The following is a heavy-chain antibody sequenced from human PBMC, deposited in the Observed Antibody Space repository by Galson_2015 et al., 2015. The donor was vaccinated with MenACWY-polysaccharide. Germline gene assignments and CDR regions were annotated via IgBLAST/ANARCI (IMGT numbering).Heavy chain of an antibody. CDR3: ARDRIIVVVPASIGAGRYYYGMDV. Sequence: CAISGDSVSSNSAAWNWIRQSPSRGLEWLGRTYYRSKWYNDYAVSVKSRITINPDTSKNQFSLQLNSVTPEDTAVYYCARDRIIVVVPASIGAGRYYYGMDVWCQATTVTLSS. J-gene: IGHJ6*02. V-gene: IGHV6-1*01. CDR1: GDSVSSNSAA. CDR2: TYYRSKWYN. D-gene: IGHD2-2*01.